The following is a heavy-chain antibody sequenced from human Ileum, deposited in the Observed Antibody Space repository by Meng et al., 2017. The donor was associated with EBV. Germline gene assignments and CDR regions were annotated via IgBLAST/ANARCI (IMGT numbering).Heavy chain of an antibody. CDR2: IDQSGYT. V-gene: IGHV4-34*01. CDR3: ARYGRCNGNSFYCFDP. CDR1: GGSFNDYY. Sequence: QVRLPQWRTGPWKPSETLALTCAVYGGSFNDYYWTWLRQPPGKGLEWIGEIDQSGYTKFNPSLSSRATISRDTSNNQFSLRLNSVTAADTALYYCARYGRCNGNSFYCFDPWGQGTLVTVSS. D-gene: IGHD4-23*01. J-gene: IGHJ5*02.